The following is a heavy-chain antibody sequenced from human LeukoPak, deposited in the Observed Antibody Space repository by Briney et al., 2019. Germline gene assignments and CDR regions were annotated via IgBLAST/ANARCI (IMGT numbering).Heavy chain of an antibody. V-gene: IGHV3-21*01. D-gene: IGHD3-22*01. CDR3: ARSTRGSGYPNDY. CDR2: ISSSSSYI. Sequence: GGSMRLSCAASGFTFSSYSMNWVRQAPGKGLEWVSSISSSSSYIYYADSVEGRFTISRDNAKNSLYLQMNSLRAEDTAVYYCARSTRGSGYPNDYWGQGTLVTVSS. CDR1: GFTFSSYS. J-gene: IGHJ4*02.